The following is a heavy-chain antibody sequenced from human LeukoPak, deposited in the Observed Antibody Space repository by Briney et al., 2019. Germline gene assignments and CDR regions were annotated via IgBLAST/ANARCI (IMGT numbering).Heavy chain of an antibody. V-gene: IGHV4-31*03. CDR2: ISYSGST. J-gene: IGHJ6*02. CDR1: GASISSGGSY. CDR3: ARTASYGSGSYFGLVGYYGMDV. Sequence: PSQTLSLTCTVSGASISSGGSYWTWIRQHPGKGLEWIGYISYSGSTYYNPSLKSRVTISVDTSKNQFSLKLSSMTAADTAVYYCARTASYGSGSYFGLVGYYGMDVWGQGTTVTVSS. D-gene: IGHD3-10*01.